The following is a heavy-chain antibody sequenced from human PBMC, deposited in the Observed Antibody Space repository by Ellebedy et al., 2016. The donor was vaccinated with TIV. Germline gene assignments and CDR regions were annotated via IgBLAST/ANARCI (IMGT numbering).Heavy chain of an antibody. D-gene: IGHD5-12*01. J-gene: IGHJ4*02. CDR3: ARDPNSPGDTGYGDY. Sequence: GESLKISCAASGFTFTTYWMSWVRQAPGKGLEWVANMNQVGSEKYYVDSVKARFTISRDNAQNSLYLHMNNLRAEDTAVYYCARDPNSPGDTGYGDYWGQGVVVTVST. CDR1: GFTFTTYW. CDR2: MNQVGSEK. V-gene: IGHV3-7*03.